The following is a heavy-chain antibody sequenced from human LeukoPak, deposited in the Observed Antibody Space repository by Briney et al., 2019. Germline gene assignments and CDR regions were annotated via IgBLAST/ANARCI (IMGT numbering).Heavy chain of an antibody. CDR3: ARGVGAAYYYYTDV. CDR1: GGSFSGYY. J-gene: IGHJ6*03. D-gene: IGHD2-15*01. Sequence: SETLSLTCAVYGGSFSGYYWSWIRQPPGKGLEWIGEINHSGSTNYNPSLKSRVTISVDTSKNQFSLKLSSVTAADTAVYYCARGVGAAYYYYTDVWGKGTTVTVSS. V-gene: IGHV4-34*01. CDR2: INHSGST.